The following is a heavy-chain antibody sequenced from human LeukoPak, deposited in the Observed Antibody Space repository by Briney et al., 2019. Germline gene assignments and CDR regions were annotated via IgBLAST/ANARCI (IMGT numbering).Heavy chain of an antibody. V-gene: IGHV1-2*02. D-gene: IGHD3-10*01. CDR3: ARGRYYGSGTLNNWFDP. CDR2: IDPKSGGT. J-gene: IGHJ5*02. CDR1: GYTFTGYY. Sequence: ASVKVSCKAFGYTFTGYYLHWVRQAPGQGFEWMGWIDPKSGGTNYAQTFQGRVTMTRDTSINTVYMDLSSLRSDDTAVYYCARGRYYGSGTLNNWFDPWGQGTLVTVSS.